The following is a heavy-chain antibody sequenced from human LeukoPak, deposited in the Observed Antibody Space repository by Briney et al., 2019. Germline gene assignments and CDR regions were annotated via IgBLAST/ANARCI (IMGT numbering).Heavy chain of an antibody. CDR3: AHKPTDYYYALDV. Sequence: SGPTLVKPTQTLTLTCTFSGFSLSIFGVGVGWLRQPPGKALEWLALIYWDDDKRYRSSLKSRLSITNYSSKNQVVLTMANMDPVDTATYYCAHKPTDYYYALDVWGQGTTVTVSS. CDR2: IYWDDDK. CDR1: GFSLSIFGVG. V-gene: IGHV2-5*02. J-gene: IGHJ6*02.